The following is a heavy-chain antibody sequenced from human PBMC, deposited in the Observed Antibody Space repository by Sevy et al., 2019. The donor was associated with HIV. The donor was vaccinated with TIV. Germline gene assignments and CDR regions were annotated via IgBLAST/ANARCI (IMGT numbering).Heavy chain of an antibody. J-gene: IGHJ4*02. V-gene: IGHV3-23*01. D-gene: IGHD2-8*01. CDR1: GFTFSSFA. CDR3: AKKMGGGSGMAFLVDY. CDR2: ISGTGDHT. Sequence: GGSLRLSCAASGFTFSSFAMGWDRQAPGKGLDWISVISGTGDHTYYAHSVKGRFTISRDNSKNTLFLQMNSLRAEDTAIFYCAKKMGGGSGMAFLVDYWGQGTLVTVSS.